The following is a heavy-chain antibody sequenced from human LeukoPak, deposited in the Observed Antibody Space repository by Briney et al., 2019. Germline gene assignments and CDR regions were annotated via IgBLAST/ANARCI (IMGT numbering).Heavy chain of an antibody. CDR2: IYYSGST. V-gene: IGHV4-39*01. CDR3: ARQVGWLQYAVWFDY. CDR1: GGSISSSGYY. D-gene: IGHD5-24*01. Sequence: SETLSLTCTVSGGSISSSGYYWGWIRQPPGKGLEWIGNIYYSGSTYYNPSLKSRVTISVDTSKNQFSLKLSSVTSADTAVYYCARQVGWLQYAVWFDYWGQGTLVTVSS. J-gene: IGHJ4*02.